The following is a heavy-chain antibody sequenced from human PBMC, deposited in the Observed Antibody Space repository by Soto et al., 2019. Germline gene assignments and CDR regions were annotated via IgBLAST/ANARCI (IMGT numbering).Heavy chain of an antibody. D-gene: IGHD6-13*01. V-gene: IGHV4-38-2*01. CDR1: GYSISSGYY. Sequence: PSETLSLTCAVSGYSISSGYYWGWIRQPPGKGLEWIGSIYHSGSTYYNPSLKSRVTISVDTSKNQFSLKLSSVTAADTAAYYCARIGIAAVNDYWGQGTLVTVSS. CDR2: IYHSGST. CDR3: ARIGIAAVNDY. J-gene: IGHJ4*02.